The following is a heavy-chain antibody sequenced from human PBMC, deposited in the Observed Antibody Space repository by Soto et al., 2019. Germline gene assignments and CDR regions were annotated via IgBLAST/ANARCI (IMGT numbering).Heavy chain of an antibody. V-gene: IGHV4-31*03. CDR1: GGSISSGGYY. CDR3: ARCSLVVVPAPGFDP. J-gene: IGHJ5*02. Sequence: SVTLSLPCTVSGGSISSGGYYWSWIRQHPGKGLEWIGYIYYSGTTYYNPSLKSRVTISVDTSKNQFSLKLSSVSAADTALYYCARCSLVVVPAPGFDPWGRGTLVTVSS. D-gene: IGHD2-2*01. CDR2: IYYSGTT.